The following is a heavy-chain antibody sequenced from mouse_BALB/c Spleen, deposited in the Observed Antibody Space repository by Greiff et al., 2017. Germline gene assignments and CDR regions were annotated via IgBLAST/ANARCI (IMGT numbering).Heavy chain of an antibody. CDR1: GFSLTSYG. Sequence: VQLQQSGPGLVQPSQSLSITCTVSGFSLTSYGVHWVRQSPGKGLEWLGVIWSGGSTDYNAAFISRLSISKDNSKSQVFFKMNSLQADDTAIYYCVRTFYPYYAMDYWGQGTSVTVSS. J-gene: IGHJ4*01. CDR2: IWSGGST. CDR3: VRTFYPYYAMDY. V-gene: IGHV2-2-2*01. D-gene: IGHD2-1*01.